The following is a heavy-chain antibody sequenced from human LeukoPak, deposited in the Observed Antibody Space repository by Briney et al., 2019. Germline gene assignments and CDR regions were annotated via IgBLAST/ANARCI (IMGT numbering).Heavy chain of an antibody. V-gene: IGHV3-7*01. CDR2: IKQDGSEK. CDR1: GFTFSSYW. Sequence: GGSLRLSCAASGFTFSSYWMSWVRQAPGKGLEWVANIKQDGSEKYYVDSVKGRFTISRDNAKNSLYLQMNSLRAEDTAVYCCARGDYYGSGCYYDYWGQGTLVTVSS. CDR3: ARGDYYGSGCYYDY. J-gene: IGHJ4*02. D-gene: IGHD3-10*01.